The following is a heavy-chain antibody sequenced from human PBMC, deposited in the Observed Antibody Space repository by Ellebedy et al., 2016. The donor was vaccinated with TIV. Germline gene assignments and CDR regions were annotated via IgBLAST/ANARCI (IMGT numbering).Heavy chain of an antibody. V-gene: IGHV3-23*01. Sequence: GESLKISCAASGFTFSSCAMSWVRQAPGKGLEWVSSISGNGGSPIYADSVKGRFTISRDNSKNTLYLQMNSLRAEDTAIYYCAKNMRTVTTTIDYWGQGTLVTVSS. CDR1: GFTFSSCA. CDR2: ISGNGGSP. CDR3: AKNMRTVTTTIDY. D-gene: IGHD4-17*01. J-gene: IGHJ4*02.